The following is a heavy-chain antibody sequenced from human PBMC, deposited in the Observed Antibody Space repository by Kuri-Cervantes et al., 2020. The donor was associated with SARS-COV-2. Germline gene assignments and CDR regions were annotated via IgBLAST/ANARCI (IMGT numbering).Heavy chain of an antibody. CDR2: IFTDDKT. CDR3: ARGNVAVAGDAFDV. V-gene: IGHV3-66*01. J-gene: IGHJ3*01. Sequence: GESLKISCAASGFTVNSYHINWVRQAPGKGLEWVSVIFTDDKTYYADSVKDRVNMSRDNFRNTVFLQINSLRADDTAVYYCARGNVAVAGDAFDVWGHGTVVTVSS. D-gene: IGHD6-19*01. CDR1: GFTVNSYH.